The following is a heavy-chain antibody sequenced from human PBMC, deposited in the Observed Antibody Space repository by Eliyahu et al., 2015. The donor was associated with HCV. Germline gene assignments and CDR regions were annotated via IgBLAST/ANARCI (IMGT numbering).Heavy chain of an antibody. CDR3: TREVDCSGGSCPSV. CDR2: IKSNNDGGTT. J-gene: IGHJ4*02. Sequence: EEQLVDSGGGLVKPGGSLRLSCAASGFTFXIAWMSWVPQGPGKGLEWVGRIKSNNDGGTTDYAAPVKGRFTISRDDSTNTLYLQMNSLKTEDTAVYYCTREVDCSGGSCPSVWGQGTLVTVSS. V-gene: IGHV3-15*01. D-gene: IGHD2-15*01. CDR1: GFTFXIAW.